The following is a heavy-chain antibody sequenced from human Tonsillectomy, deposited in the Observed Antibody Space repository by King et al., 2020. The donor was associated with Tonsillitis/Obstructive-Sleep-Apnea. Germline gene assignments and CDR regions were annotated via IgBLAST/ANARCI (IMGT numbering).Heavy chain of an antibody. D-gene: IGHD6-25*01. CDR3: AKDEDYSSAANFDY. Sequence: VQLVESGGGLVQPGRSLRLSCAASGFTFDDYAMHWVRQAPGKGLEWVSGISWNSGSICYADSVKGRFTISRDNAKNSLYLQMNSLRAEDTALYYCAKDEDYSSAANFDYWGQGTLVTVSS. CDR2: ISWNSGSI. J-gene: IGHJ4*02. V-gene: IGHV3-9*01. CDR1: GFTFDDYA.